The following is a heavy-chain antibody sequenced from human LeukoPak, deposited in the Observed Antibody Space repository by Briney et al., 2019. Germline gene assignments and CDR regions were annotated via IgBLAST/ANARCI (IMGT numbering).Heavy chain of an antibody. D-gene: IGHD1/OR15-1a*01. CDR3: ARSITGTTNDY. Sequence: ASVTVSCTAPGYTFTGYYMHWVRQAPGQGLEWMGWINPNSGGTNYAQKFQGRVTMTRDTSISTAYMELSRLRSDDTAVYYCARSITGTTNDYWGQGTLVTVPS. J-gene: IGHJ4*02. CDR2: INPNSGGT. V-gene: IGHV1-2*02. CDR1: GYTFTGYY.